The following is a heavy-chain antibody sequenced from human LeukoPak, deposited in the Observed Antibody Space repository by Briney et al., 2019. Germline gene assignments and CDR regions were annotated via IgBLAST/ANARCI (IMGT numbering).Heavy chain of an antibody. D-gene: IGHD2-15*01. CDR3: ARENLVGCGGGSCYYFDY. CDR2: IFYSGST. Sequence: SETLSLTCTVSGGSISSGDYYWTWLRQHPGRGLEWIGYIFYSGSTYYNPSLKSRVTISVDTSKNQFSLRLSSVTAADTAVYYCARENLVGCGGGSCYYFDYWGQGTLVTVSS. J-gene: IGHJ4*02. CDR1: GGSISSGDYY. V-gene: IGHV4-31*03.